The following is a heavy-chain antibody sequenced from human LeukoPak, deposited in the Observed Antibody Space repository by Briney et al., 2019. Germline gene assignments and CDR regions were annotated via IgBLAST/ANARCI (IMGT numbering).Heavy chain of an antibody. CDR3: ATVSAAGTGFSDH. CDR2: IKQDGSQK. J-gene: IGHJ4*02. CDR1: GFTFSSYW. Sequence: GGSLRLSCAASGFTFSSYWMIWVRQAPGKGLEWVANIKQDGSQKSYVDSVKGRFTISRDNAKNSLCLQLNSLTAADTAVYFCATVSAAGTGFSDHWGQGTLVTVSS. D-gene: IGHD6-13*01. V-gene: IGHV3-7*05.